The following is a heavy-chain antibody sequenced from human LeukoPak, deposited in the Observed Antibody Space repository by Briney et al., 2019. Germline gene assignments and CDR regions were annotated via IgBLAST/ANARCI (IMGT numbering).Heavy chain of an antibody. V-gene: IGHV1-18*01. D-gene: IGHD5-18*01. CDR2: ISAYNGNT. CDR3: AREVDTAMGEIDY. J-gene: IGHJ4*02. CDR1: GYTFTSYG. Sequence: GALVKVSCKASGYTFTSYGISGVRQAPGHGLEWMGWISAYNGNTDDAQKLQGRVTMTTDASTSTAYMELRSLRSDDTAVYYCAREVDTAMGEIDYWGQGTLVTVSS.